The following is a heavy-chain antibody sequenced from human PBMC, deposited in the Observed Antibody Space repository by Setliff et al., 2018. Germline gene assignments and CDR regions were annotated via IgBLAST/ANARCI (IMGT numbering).Heavy chain of an antibody. J-gene: IGHJ4*02. Sequence: PSETLSLTCTVSGASVTSFDYYWSWIRQPPGKGLEYIGHISHGVSTSYSPSLKSRLSIXXXTSKXXXXXXXXXXXXXXXXXXXCAXXXCTTTSCFYXHYWGQGTVVTVSS. CDR1: GASVTSFDYY. CDR2: ISHGVST. V-gene: IGHV4-30-4*02. CDR3: AXXXCTTTSCFYXHY. D-gene: IGHD2-2*01.